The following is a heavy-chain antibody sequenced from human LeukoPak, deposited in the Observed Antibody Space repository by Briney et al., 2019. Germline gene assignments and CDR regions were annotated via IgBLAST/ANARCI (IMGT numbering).Heavy chain of an antibody. CDR3: ARMGLGYCSNTTCRPVFDN. CDR2: IYYSGNT. Sequence: SETLSLTCTVSGGSINSGDYYWTWIRQPPGKGLEWLGYIYYSGNTYYNPSLKSRVSISVDTSKNQFSLTLTSMTAADTAVYYCARMGLGYCSNTTCRPVFDNWGQGTLVTVFS. J-gene: IGHJ4*02. D-gene: IGHD2-2*01. CDR1: GGSINSGDYY. V-gene: IGHV4-30-4*01.